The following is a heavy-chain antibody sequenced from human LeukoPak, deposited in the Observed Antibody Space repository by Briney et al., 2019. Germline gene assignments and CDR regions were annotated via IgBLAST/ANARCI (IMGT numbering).Heavy chain of an antibody. CDR1: GGSINSGTYY. CDR2: MYTSGST. J-gene: IGHJ4*02. CDR3: ARGEKGSSSGSINY. D-gene: IGHD6-6*01. Sequence: SETLSLTCTVSGGSINSGTYYWSWLRQPAGKGLEWIGRMYTSGSTNYNPSLESRVTISVDTSKNQFSLNLSSVTAADTAVYYCARGEKGSSSGSINYWGQGTLVTVSS. V-gene: IGHV4-61*02.